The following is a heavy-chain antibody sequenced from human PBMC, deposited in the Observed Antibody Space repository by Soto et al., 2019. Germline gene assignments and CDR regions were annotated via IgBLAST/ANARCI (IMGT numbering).Heavy chain of an antibody. CDR1: GFTFTSSA. V-gene: IGHV1-58*01. J-gene: IGHJ6*02. CDR2: IVVGSGNT. CDR3: AADRPGYCSGGSCDSGYYCYGMGV. Sequence: ASVKVSCKASGFTFTSSAVQWVRQARGQRLEWIGWIVVGSGNTNYAQKFQERVTITRDMSTSTAYMELSSLRSEDTAVYYCAADRPGYCSGGSCDSGYYCYGMGVWGQGTTVTVCS. D-gene: IGHD2-15*01.